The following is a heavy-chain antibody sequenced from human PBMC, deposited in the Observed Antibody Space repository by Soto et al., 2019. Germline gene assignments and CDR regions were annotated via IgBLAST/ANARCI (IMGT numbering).Heavy chain of an antibody. CDR1: GYSFTSDW. D-gene: IGHD3-10*01. CDR3: ARRLMIREVITHGMDV. J-gene: IGHJ6*02. Sequence: GESLKISCKGSGYSFTSDWIGWVRQMPGKGLEWMGIIYPGDSDTRYSPSFQGQVTISADKSISTAYLQWSSLKASDTAVYYCARRLMIREVITHGMDVWGQGTTVTVSS. CDR2: IYPGDSDT. V-gene: IGHV5-51*01.